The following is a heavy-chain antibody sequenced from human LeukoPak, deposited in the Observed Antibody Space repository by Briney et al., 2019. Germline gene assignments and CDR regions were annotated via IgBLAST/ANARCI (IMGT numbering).Heavy chain of an antibody. J-gene: IGHJ4*02. Sequence: GGSLRLSCAASGFTFSSYAMSWVRQAPGKGLEWVSAISGSGGSTYYADSVKGRFTVSRDNSKNTLFLQMNSLTVDDTAVYFCARRDIVVVVSASDYWGQGTLVTVSS. CDR2: ISGSGGST. D-gene: IGHD2-15*01. V-gene: IGHV3-23*01. CDR3: ARRDIVVVVSASDY. CDR1: GFTFSSYA.